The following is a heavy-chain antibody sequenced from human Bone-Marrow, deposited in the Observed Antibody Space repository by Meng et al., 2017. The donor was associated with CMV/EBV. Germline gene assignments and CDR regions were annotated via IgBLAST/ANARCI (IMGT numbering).Heavy chain of an antibody. CDR2: INSDGSDT. CDR3: AREPDNLDD. J-gene: IGHJ4*02. D-gene: IGHD1-1*01. V-gene: IGHV3-74*01. Sequence: GESLKISCAASGFTFSNYWMHWVRQAPGKGLVWVSRINSDGSDTAYAGSVKGRFTISRDNAKNSLYLQMNSLRAEDTAVYYCAREPDNLDDWGQGTLVTVSS. CDR1: GFTFSNYW.